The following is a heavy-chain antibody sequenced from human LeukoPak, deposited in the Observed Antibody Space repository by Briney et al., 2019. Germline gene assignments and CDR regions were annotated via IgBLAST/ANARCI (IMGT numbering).Heavy chain of an antibody. Sequence: PGGSLRLSCAASGFTFISYAMSWVRQAPGKGLEWVSAISGSGGSTYYADSVKGRFTISRDNSKNTLYLQMNSLRAEDTAVYYCAKDFLTYYYDSSGYYYDYWGQGTLVTVSS. CDR3: AKDFLTYYYDSSGYYYDY. J-gene: IGHJ4*02. V-gene: IGHV3-23*01. D-gene: IGHD3-22*01. CDR2: ISGSGGST. CDR1: GFTFISYA.